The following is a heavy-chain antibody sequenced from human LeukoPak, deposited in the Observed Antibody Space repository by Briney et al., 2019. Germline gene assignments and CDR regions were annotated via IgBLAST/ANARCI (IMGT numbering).Heavy chain of an antibody. CDR2: ISSSGSTI. CDR1: GFTFSSYE. CDR3: ARDGPDTAMVYYFDY. J-gene: IGHJ4*02. D-gene: IGHD5-18*01. Sequence: GGSLRLSCAASGFTFSSYELNWVRQAPGKGLEWVSYISSSGSTIYYADSVKGRFTISRDNAKNSLYLQMNSLRAEDTAVYYCARDGPDTAMVYYFDYWGQGTLVTVSS. V-gene: IGHV3-48*03.